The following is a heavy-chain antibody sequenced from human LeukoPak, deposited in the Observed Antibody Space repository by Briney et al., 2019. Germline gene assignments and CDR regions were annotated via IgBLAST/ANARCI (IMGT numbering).Heavy chain of an antibody. CDR3: ARDRRPAAMGDAFDI. CDR1: GGSISSGGYY. CDR2: IYYSGST. D-gene: IGHD2-2*01. Sequence: PSETLSLTCTVSGGSISSGGYYWSWIRQHPGKGLEWIGYIYYSGSTYYNPSLKSRVTISVDTSKNRFSLKLSSVTAADTAVYYCARDRRPAAMGDAFDIWGQGTMVTVSS. V-gene: IGHV4-31*03. J-gene: IGHJ3*02.